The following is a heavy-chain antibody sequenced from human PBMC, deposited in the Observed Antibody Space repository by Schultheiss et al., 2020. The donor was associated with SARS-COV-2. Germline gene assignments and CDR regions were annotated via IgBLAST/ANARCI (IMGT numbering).Heavy chain of an antibody. Sequence: GGSLRLSCAASGFTVSSNYMSWVRQAPGKGLEWVSVIYSGGSTYYADSVKGRFTISRHNSKNTLYLQMNSLRAEDTALYYCAKDRYYDSSGSPFDYWGQGTLVTVSS. CDR2: IYSGGST. J-gene: IGHJ4*02. CDR1: GFTVSSNY. D-gene: IGHD3-22*01. V-gene: IGHV3-53*04. CDR3: AKDRYYDSSGSPFDY.